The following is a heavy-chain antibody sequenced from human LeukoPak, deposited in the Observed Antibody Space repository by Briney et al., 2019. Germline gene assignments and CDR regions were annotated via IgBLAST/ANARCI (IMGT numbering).Heavy chain of an antibody. CDR2: ISYDGSNK. CDR3: ARRAYYGMDV. CDR1: GFTFSSYA. V-gene: IGHV3-30-3*01. J-gene: IGHJ6*02. Sequence: GGSLRLSCAASGFTFSSYAMHWVRQAPGKGLEWVAVISYDGSNKHYADSVKGRFTISRDNSKNTLYLQMNSPRAEDTAVYYCARRAYYGMDVWGQGTTVTVSS.